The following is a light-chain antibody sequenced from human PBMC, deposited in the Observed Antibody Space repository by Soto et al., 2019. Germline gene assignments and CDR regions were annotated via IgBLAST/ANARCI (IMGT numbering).Light chain of an antibody. Sequence: QSVLTQPPSVSGAPGQRVTISCPGSSSNIGAGYDVHWYQQLPGTAPKLLIYGNSNRPSGVPDRFSGSKSGTSASLAITGLQAEDEADYSCQSYDSSLSGRVVFGGGTKLTVL. CDR1: SSNIGAGYD. CDR2: GNS. J-gene: IGLJ2*01. CDR3: QSYDSSLSGRVV. V-gene: IGLV1-40*01.